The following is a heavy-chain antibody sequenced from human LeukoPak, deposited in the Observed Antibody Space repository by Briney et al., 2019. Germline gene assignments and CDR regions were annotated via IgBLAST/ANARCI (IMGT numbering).Heavy chain of an antibody. CDR2: INTNTGNP. CDR3: ARDYDYVWGDLGLDY. CDR1: GYTFTSYA. J-gene: IGHJ4*02. Sequence: VASVKVSCKASGYTFTSYAMNWVRQAPGQGLELMGWINTNTGNPTYAQGFTGRFVFSLDTSVSTAYLQISSLKAEDTAVYYCARDYDYVWGDLGLDYWGQGTLVTVSS. V-gene: IGHV7-4-1*02. D-gene: IGHD3-16*01.